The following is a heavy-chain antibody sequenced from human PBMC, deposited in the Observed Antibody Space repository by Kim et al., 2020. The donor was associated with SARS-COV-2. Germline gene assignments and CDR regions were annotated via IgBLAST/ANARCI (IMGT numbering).Heavy chain of an antibody. CDR1: GGSFSGYF. CDR3: ARVWDY. J-gene: IGHJ4*02. Sequence: SETLSLTCSLSGGSFSGYFWNWIRQFPGNGLEVIGEIHPSGSASYNPSLNSRVTISLDTSKNQFSLRLTSVTAADTAVYFCARVWDYWGQGTLVTVSS. CDR2: IHPSGSA. V-gene: IGHV4-34*01.